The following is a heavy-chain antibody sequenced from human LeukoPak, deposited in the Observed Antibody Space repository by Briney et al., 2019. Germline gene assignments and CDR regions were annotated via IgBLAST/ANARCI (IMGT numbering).Heavy chain of an antibody. CDR2: INHSGST. J-gene: IGHJ5*02. V-gene: IGHV4-34*01. CDR3: ARGGGIAADGTEFDP. Sequence: SETLSLTCAVYGGSFSGYYWSWIRQPPGKGLEWIGEINHSGSTNYNPSLKSRVTISVDTSKNQFSLKLSSVTAADTAVYYCARGGGIAADGTEFDPWGQGTLVTVSS. CDR1: GGSFSGYY. D-gene: IGHD6-13*01.